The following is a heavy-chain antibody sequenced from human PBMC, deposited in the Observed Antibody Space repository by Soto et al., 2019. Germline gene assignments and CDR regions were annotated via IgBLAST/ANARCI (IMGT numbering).Heavy chain of an antibody. CDR3: ARVGYGDSDY. D-gene: IGHD4-17*01. V-gene: IGHV4-34*01. Sequence: SETLSLTCAVYGGSFSGYYWSWIRQPPGKGLEWIGEINHSGSTNYNPSLKSRVTISVDTSKNQFSLKLSSVTAADTAVYYCARVGYGDSDYWGQGTLVTVSS. J-gene: IGHJ4*02. CDR1: GGSFSGYY. CDR2: INHSGST.